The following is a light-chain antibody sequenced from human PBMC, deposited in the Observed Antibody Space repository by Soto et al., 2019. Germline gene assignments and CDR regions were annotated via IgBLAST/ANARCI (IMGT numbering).Light chain of an antibody. V-gene: IGLV1-44*01. Sequence: QSVLTQPPSASGTPGQRVTISCSGTSSNIGSNPVDWYQQLPGTAPKLLIYSNNQRPSGVPDRFSGSRSGTSASLAISGLQSEDEADYYCAAWDDSLKGLVFGGGTKVTVL. CDR1: SSNIGSNP. CDR2: SNN. CDR3: AAWDDSLKGLV. J-gene: IGLJ2*01.